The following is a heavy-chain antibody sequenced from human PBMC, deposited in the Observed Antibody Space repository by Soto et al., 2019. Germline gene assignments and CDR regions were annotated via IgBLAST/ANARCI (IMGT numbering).Heavy chain of an antibody. J-gene: IGHJ6*02. Sequence: LSLTCTFSGGSISSGGYYWSWIRQHPGNGLEWIGYIYYSGSTYYNPSLKSRVTISVDTSKNQFSLRLSSVTAADTAVYYYARRSGATLRTYYYYGMDVWGQGTTVTVSS. CDR2: IYYSGST. CDR3: ARRSGATLRTYYYYGMDV. D-gene: IGHD3-3*01. CDR1: GGSISSGGYY. V-gene: IGHV4-31*03.